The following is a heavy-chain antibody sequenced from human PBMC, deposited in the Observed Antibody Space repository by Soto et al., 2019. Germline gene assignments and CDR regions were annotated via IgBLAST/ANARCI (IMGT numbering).Heavy chain of an antibody. Sequence: ASVKVSCKASGYTFTSYGISWVRQAPGQGLEWMGWISAYNGNTNYAQKLQGRVTMTTDTSTSTAYMELRSLRSDDTAVYYCARDLEWGDIVVVSPSGYWGQGTLVTVSS. V-gene: IGHV1-18*01. J-gene: IGHJ4*02. D-gene: IGHD2-15*01. CDR2: ISAYNGNT. CDR1: GYTFTSYG. CDR3: ARDLEWGDIVVVSPSGY.